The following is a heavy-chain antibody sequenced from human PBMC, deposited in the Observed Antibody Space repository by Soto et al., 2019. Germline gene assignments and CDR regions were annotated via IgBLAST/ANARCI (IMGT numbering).Heavy chain of an antibody. D-gene: IGHD3-3*01. CDR3: ARDYDFWSGQYYFDY. V-gene: IGHV3-21*01. CDR1: GFTFSSYS. J-gene: IGHJ4*02. CDR2: ISSSSSSYI. Sequence: EVQLVESGGGLVKPGGSLRLSCAASGFTFSSYSMNWVRQAPGKGLEWVSSISSSSSSYIYYADSVKGRFTISRDNAKNSLYLQMNSLRAEDTAVYYCARDYDFWSGQYYFDYWGQGTLVTVSS.